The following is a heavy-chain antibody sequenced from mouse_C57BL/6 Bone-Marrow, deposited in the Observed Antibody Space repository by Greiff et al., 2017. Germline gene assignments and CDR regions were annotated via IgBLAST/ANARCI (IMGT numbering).Heavy chain of an antibody. CDR2: IYIGNGYT. J-gene: IGHJ3*01. Sequence: VQLKESGAELVRPGSSVKMSCKTSGYTFTSYGINWVKQRPGQGLEWIGYIYIGNGYTEYNEKFKGKATLTSDTSSSTAYMQLSSLTSEDSAIYFCARGRMDDYDWFAYWGQGTLVTVSA. CDR1: GYTFTSYG. D-gene: IGHD2-4*01. V-gene: IGHV1-58*01. CDR3: ARGRMDDYDWFAY.